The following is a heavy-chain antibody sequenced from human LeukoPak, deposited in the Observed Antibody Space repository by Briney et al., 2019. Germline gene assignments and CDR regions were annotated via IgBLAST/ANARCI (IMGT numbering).Heavy chain of an antibody. D-gene: IGHD3-9*01. Sequence: PGGSLRLSCAASGFTFSSYAMSWVRQAPGKGLEWVSTISGSGGSTYYADSVKGRFTISRDNSKNTLYLQMNSLRAEDTAVYYCARARTYYDILTGYSVFDYWGQGTLVTVSS. CDR2: ISGSGGST. CDR1: GFTFSSYA. V-gene: IGHV3-23*01. CDR3: ARARTYYDILTGYSVFDY. J-gene: IGHJ4*02.